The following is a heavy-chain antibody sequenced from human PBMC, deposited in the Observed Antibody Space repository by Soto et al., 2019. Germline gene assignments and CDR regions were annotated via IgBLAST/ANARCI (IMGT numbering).Heavy chain of an antibody. V-gene: IGHV3-30*18. D-gene: IGHD1-1*01. Sequence: GGSLRLSCAASGFTFSSYGMHWVRQAPGKGLEWVAVISYDGSNKYYADSVKGRFTISRDNSKNTLYLQMNSLRAEDTAVYYCEKLGTLDAFDIWGQGTMVTVSS. CDR2: ISYDGSNK. CDR3: EKLGTLDAFDI. CDR1: GFTFSSYG. J-gene: IGHJ3*02.